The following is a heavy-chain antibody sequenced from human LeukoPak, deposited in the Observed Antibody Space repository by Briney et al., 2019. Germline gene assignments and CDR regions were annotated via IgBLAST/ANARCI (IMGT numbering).Heavy chain of an antibody. D-gene: IGHD3-22*01. V-gene: IGHV1-24*01. J-gene: IGHJ6*02. Sequence: ASVKVSCKVSGYTLTELSMHWVRQASGKGLEWMGGFDPEDGETIYAQKFQGRVTMTEDTSTDTAYMELSSLRSDDTAVYYCARDYGNDSSGYHLLYYYYGMDVWGQGTTVTVSS. CDR1: GYTLTELS. CDR3: ARDYGNDSSGYHLLYYYYGMDV. CDR2: FDPEDGET.